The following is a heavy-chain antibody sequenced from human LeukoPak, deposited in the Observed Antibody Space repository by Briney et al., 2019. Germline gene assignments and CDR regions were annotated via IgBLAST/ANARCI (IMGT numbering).Heavy chain of an antibody. V-gene: IGHV4-59*01. CDR2: IYYSGST. Sequence: PSETLSLTCTVSGGSFNSYYWSWIRQPAGKGLEWIGYIYYSGSTNYNPSLKSRVTISVDTSKNQFSLKLSSVTAADTAVYYCARDDSSGYDYWGQGTLVTVSS. D-gene: IGHD6-19*01. J-gene: IGHJ4*02. CDR1: GGSFNSYY. CDR3: ARDDSSGYDY.